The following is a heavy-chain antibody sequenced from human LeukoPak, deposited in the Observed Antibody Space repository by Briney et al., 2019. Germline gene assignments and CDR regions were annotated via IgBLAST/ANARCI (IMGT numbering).Heavy chain of an antibody. CDR1: GFTFSSYG. CDR3: AKSRGVMVRGVIIGFDY. D-gene: IGHD3-10*01. V-gene: IGHV3-30*18. Sequence: PGGSLRLSCAASGFTFSSYGMHWVRQAPGKGLEWVAVISYDGSNKYYADSVKGRFTISRDNSKNTLYLQMNSLRAEDTAVYYCAKSRGVMVRGVIIGFDYWGQGTLVTVSS. J-gene: IGHJ4*02. CDR2: ISYDGSNK.